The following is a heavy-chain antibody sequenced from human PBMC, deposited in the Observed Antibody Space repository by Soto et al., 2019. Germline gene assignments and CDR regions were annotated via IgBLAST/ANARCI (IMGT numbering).Heavy chain of an antibody. J-gene: IGHJ4*02. V-gene: IGHV4-34*01. CDR2: INHSGST. Sequence: SETLSLTCAVYGGSFSGYYWSWIRQPPGKGLEWVGEINHSGSTNYNPSLKSRVTISVDTSKNQFSLKLSSVTAADTAVYYCARGKLSDYVWGSYRYHFDYWGQGTVVTVSS. CDR3: ARGKLSDYVWGSYRYHFDY. D-gene: IGHD3-16*02. CDR1: GGSFSGYY.